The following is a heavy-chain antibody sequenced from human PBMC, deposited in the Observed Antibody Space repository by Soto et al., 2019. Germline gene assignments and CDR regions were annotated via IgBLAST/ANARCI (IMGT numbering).Heavy chain of an antibody. CDR3: ARGGWRHIDY. CDR2: MDYSGST. J-gene: IGHJ4*02. V-gene: IGHV4-39*01. Sequence: SETLSLTCTVSGGSISASSYYWGWIRQPPGKGLEWIGSMDYSGSTYYNPSLKSRVTISVDTSKNQFSLKLSSLTAADTAVYYCARGGWRHIDYWGQGTLVTV. D-gene: IGHD3-3*01. CDR1: GGSISASSYY.